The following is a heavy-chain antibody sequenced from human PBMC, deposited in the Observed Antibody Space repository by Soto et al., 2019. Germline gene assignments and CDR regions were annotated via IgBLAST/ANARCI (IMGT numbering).Heavy chain of an antibody. J-gene: IGHJ4*02. CDR2: ISGNGEII. V-gene: IGHV3-11*01. CDR1: GFTFSNYW. D-gene: IGHD4-17*01. CDR3: ARDVDADFRTDFDY. Sequence: GGSLRLSCAASGFTFSNYWMHWVRQAPGKGLEWISYISGNGEIIQYAASARGRFTISRDNAENSVYLEMDSLRAEDTALYYCARDVDADFRTDFDYWGRGTLVTVSS.